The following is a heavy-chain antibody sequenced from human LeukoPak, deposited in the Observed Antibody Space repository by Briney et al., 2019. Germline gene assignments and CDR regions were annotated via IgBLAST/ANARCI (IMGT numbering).Heavy chain of an antibody. CDR1: GFTFSSYA. CDR3: AKVITMIVVVIEGPFDH. J-gene: IGHJ4*02. CDR2: ISGSGGST. D-gene: IGHD3-22*01. V-gene: IGHV3-23*01. Sequence: PGGSLRLSCAASGFTFSSYAMSWVRQAPGKGLEWVSAISGSGGSTYYADSVKGRFTISRDNSKNTLYLQMNSLRAEDTAVYYCAKVITMIVVVIEGPFDHWGQGTLVTVSS.